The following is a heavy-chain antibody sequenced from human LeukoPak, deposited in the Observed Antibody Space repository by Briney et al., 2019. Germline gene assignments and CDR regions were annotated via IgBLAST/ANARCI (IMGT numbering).Heavy chain of an antibody. J-gene: IGHJ4*02. CDR2: IYYSGST. V-gene: IGHV4-39*01. CDR1: GGSISRSSYY. D-gene: IGHD6-19*01. Sequence: SETLSLTCTVSGGSISRSSYYWGWIRQPPGKGLEWIGSIYYSGSTYYNPSLKSRVTISVDTSKNQFSLKLSSVTAADTAVYYCARHPGYSSGWYWNYFDYWGQGTLVTVSS. CDR3: ARHPGYSSGWYWNYFDY.